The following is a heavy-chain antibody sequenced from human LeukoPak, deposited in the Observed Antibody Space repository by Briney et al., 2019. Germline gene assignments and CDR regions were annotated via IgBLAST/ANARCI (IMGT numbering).Heavy chain of an antibody. Sequence: SQTLSLTCAVSGGSISSGGYSWSWIRQPPGKGLEWIGYIYHSGSTYYIPSLKSRVTISVDRSKNQFSLKLSSVTAADTAVYYCARCEWELSCDYWGQGTLVTVSS. J-gene: IGHJ4*02. D-gene: IGHD1-26*01. V-gene: IGHV4-30-2*01. CDR2: IYHSGST. CDR3: ARCEWELSCDY. CDR1: GGSISSGGYS.